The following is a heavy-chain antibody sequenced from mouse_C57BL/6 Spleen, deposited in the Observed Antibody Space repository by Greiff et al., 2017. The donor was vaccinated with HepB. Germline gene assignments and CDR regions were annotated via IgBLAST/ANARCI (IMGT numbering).Heavy chain of an antibody. D-gene: IGHD4-1*01. Sequence: QVQLQQPGAELVKPGASVKLSCKASGYTFTSYWMHWVKQRPGQGLEWIGMIHPNSGSTNYNEKFKSKATLTVDKSSSTAYLQLSSLTSEDSAVYYCARLEWDGGDYWGQGTTLTVSS. CDR2: IHPNSGST. V-gene: IGHV1-64*01. CDR3: ARLEWDGGDY. J-gene: IGHJ2*01. CDR1: GYTFTSYW.